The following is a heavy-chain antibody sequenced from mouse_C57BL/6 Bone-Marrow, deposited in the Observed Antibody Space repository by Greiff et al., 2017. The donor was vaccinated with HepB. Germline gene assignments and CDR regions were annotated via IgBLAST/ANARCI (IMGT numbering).Heavy chain of an antibody. Sequence: EVQLQESGAELVRPGSSVKMSCKTSGYTFTSYGINWVKQRPGQGLEWIGYIYIGNGYTEYNEKFKGKATLTSDTSSSTAYMQLSSLTSEDSAIYFCARIGLITTVVATTPYYFDYWGQGTTLTVSS. J-gene: IGHJ2*01. D-gene: IGHD1-1*01. CDR2: IYIGNGYT. CDR1: GYTFTSYG. V-gene: IGHV1-58*01. CDR3: ARIGLITTVVATTPYYFDY.